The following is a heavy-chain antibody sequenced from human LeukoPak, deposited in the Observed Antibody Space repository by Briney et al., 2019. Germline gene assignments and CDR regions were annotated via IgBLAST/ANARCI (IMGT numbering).Heavy chain of an antibody. CDR3: ARGYCSSTSCYTSGYSYLD. V-gene: IGHV4-30-2*01. J-gene: IGHJ4*02. Sequence: PSETLSLTCTVSGGSISSGGYYWSWIRQPSGKGLEWIGYIYHSGSTYYNPSLKSRVTISVDRSKNQFSLKLSSVTAADTAVYYCARGYCSSTSCYTSGYSYLDWGQGTLVTVSS. CDR2: IYHSGST. CDR1: GGSISSGGYY. D-gene: IGHD2-2*02.